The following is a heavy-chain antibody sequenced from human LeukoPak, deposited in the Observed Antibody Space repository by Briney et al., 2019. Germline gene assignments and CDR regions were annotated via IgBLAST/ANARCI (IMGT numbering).Heavy chain of an antibody. D-gene: IGHD1-26*01. Sequence: PGGPLRLSCAASGFTFSSYGMHWVRQAPDKGLEWVALIYFDGSNKYYADSVKGRFTISRDNSKNTLYLEMNSLRAEDTAVYYCAREPGYSYSNDYFDYWGQGTLVTVSS. CDR1: GFTFSSYG. CDR2: IYFDGSNK. V-gene: IGHV3-33*01. CDR3: AREPGYSYSNDYFDY. J-gene: IGHJ4*02.